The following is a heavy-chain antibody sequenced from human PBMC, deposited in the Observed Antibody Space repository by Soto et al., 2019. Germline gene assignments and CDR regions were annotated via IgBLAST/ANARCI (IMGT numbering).Heavy chain of an antibody. J-gene: IGHJ3*02. CDR3: AREDCSGGSCHHALLAI. CDR1: GFTFSSYS. Sequence: GGSLRLSCAASGFTFSSYSMNWVRQAPGKGLEWVSSISSSSSYIYYADSVKGRFTISRDNAKNSLYLQMNSLRAEDTAVYYCAREDCSGGSCHHALLAIWGQGTMVTVSS. V-gene: IGHV3-21*04. D-gene: IGHD2-15*01. CDR2: ISSSSSYI.